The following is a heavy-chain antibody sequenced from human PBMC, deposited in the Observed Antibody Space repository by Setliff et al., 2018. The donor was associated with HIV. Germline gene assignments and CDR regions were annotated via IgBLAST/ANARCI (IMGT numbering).Heavy chain of an antibody. D-gene: IGHD4-17*01. J-gene: IGHJ5*02. V-gene: IGHV7-4-1*02. Sequence: ASVKVSCKASGYTFTSYAMNWVRQAPGRGLEWMGWINANSGSPTYAQAFTGRFFFSVDTAVATAYLQINNLKTEDTAVYYCARALYGDYGGDINWLDPWGQGTLVTVSS. CDR1: GYTFTSYA. CDR2: INANSGSP. CDR3: ARALYGDYGGDINWLDP.